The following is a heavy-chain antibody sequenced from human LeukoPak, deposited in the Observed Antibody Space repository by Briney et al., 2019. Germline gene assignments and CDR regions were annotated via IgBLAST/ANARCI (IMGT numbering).Heavy chain of an antibody. V-gene: IGHV3-30*18. CDR1: GFTFSDGW. D-gene: IGHD5-12*01. CDR3: AKDGGYSGYYGMDV. Sequence: SLRLSCAASGFTFSDGWMNWVRQAPGKGLEWVAVISYDGSNKYYADSVKGRFTISRDNSKNTLYLQMNSLRAEDTAVYYCAKDGGYSGYYGMDVWGQGTTVTVSS. CDR2: ISYDGSNK. J-gene: IGHJ6*02.